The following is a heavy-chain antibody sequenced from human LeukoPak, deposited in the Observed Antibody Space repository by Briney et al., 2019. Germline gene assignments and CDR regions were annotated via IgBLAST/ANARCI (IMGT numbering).Heavy chain of an antibody. CDR2: INHSGST. J-gene: IGHJ4*02. CDR1: GGSFSGYY. Sequence: SETLSLTCAVYGGSFSGYYWSWIRQPPGKGLEWIGEINHSGSTNYNPSLKSRVTISVDTSKNQFSLKLSSVTAADTAVYYCARAPYFRYCSSTSCYGYYFDYWGQGTLVTVSS. CDR3: ARAPYFRYCSSTSCYGYYFDY. V-gene: IGHV4-34*01. D-gene: IGHD2-2*01.